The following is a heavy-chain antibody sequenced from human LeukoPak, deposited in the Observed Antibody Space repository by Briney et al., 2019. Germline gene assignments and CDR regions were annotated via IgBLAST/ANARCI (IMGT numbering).Heavy chain of an antibody. CDR1: GYTLTELS. Sequence: ASVKVSCKVSGYTLTELSMHWVRQAPGKGLEWMGSFDPEDGESIYAQKFQGRVTMTEDTSTDTAYMYLSSLRSEDTALYYCATAPAIAVAGRGSYYFDYWGQGTLVTVSS. J-gene: IGHJ4*02. CDR2: FDPEDGES. D-gene: IGHD6-19*01. V-gene: IGHV1-24*01. CDR3: ATAPAIAVAGRGSYYFDY.